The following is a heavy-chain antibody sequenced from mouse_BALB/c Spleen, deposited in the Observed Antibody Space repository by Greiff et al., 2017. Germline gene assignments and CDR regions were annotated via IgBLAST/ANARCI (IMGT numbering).Heavy chain of an antibody. CDR3: AKGSTIDY. CDR2: ISYSGST. V-gene: IGHV3-2*02. D-gene: IGHD2-1*01. Sequence: EVKVEESGPGLVKPSQSLSLTCTVTGYSITSDYAWNWIRQFPGNKLEWMGYISYSGSTSYNPSLKSRISITRDTSKNQFFLQLNSVTTEDTATYYCAKGSTIDYWGQGTTLTVSS. J-gene: IGHJ2*01. CDR1: GYSITSDYA.